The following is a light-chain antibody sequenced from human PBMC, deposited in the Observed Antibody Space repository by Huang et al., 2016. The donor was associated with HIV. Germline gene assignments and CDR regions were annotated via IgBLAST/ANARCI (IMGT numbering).Light chain of an antibody. V-gene: IGKV3-20*01. CDR2: GAA. CDR1: QSVSSSY. J-gene: IGKJ1*01. Sequence: EIVLTQSPGTLSLSQGERATLSCRASQSVSSSYLSWYQQKPGQAPRLLVYGAASSATGSPDRISGSGAGKDFTITISRQEHEDFAVYYCQQYGRSWTFGPGTKVEIK. CDR3: QQYGRSWT.